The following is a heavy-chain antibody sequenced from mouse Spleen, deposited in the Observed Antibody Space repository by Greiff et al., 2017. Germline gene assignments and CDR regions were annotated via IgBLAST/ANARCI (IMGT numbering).Heavy chain of an antibody. V-gene: IGHV1-81*01. CDR3: AREYDGYYFDY. J-gene: IGHJ2*01. CDR2: IYPRSGNT. CDR1: GYTFTSYG. D-gene: IGHD2-12*01. Sequence: VKLMESGAELARPGASVKLSCKASGYTFTSYGISWVKQRTGQGLEWIGEIYPRSGNTYYNEKFKGKATLTADKSSSTAYMELRSLTSEDSAVYFCAREYDGYYFDYWGQGTTLTVSS.